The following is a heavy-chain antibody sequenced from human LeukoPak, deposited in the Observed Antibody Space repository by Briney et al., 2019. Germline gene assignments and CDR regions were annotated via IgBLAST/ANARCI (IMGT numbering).Heavy chain of an antibody. J-gene: IGHJ4*02. CDR2: INPSGGST. Sequence: ASVKVSCKASGYTFTNYYMHWVRQAPGQGLEWMGIINPSGGSTSYAQKFQGRVTMTRDTSTSTVYMELSSLRSEDTAVYYCARGMVAAKVVTAIGYWGQGTLVTVSS. CDR3: ARGMVAAKVVTAIGY. CDR1: GYTFTNYY. D-gene: IGHD2-21*02. V-gene: IGHV1-46*01.